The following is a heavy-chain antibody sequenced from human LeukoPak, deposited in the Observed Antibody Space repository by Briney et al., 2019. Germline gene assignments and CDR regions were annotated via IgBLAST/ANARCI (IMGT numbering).Heavy chain of an antibody. CDR2: IYSAGDI. J-gene: IGHJ3*02. CDR1: GFTFSSYS. CDR3: ARVSTNAFDI. V-gene: IGHV3-13*01. Sequence: HSGGSLRLSCAASGFTFSSYSMNWVRQPTGKGLEWVSAIYSAGDIYYLDSVKGRFTISRENAKNSLFLQMNSLRAEDTAVYYCARVSTNAFDIWGQGTMVTVSS.